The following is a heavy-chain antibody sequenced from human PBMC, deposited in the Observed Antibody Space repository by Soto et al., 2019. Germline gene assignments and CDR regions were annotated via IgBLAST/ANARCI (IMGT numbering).Heavy chain of an antibody. D-gene: IGHD2-15*01. CDR1: GFAFSTHW. CDR3: TRVSFSLDAAYFQN. J-gene: IGHJ1*01. CDR2: INQDGGEK. V-gene: IGHV3-7*01. Sequence: EVQLVDSGGGSVQPGGSLRLSCAASGFAFSTHWMTWVRQAPGKGLEWVASINQDGGEKYYVDSVKGRFTISRDNAENSRFLQMNSLRSEDTAVYYCTRVSFSLDAAYFQNWGQGTLVTVSS.